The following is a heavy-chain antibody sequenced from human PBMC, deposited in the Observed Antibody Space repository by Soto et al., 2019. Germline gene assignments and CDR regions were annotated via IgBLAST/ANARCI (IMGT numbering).Heavy chain of an antibody. CDR2: INADGSGI. CDR3: AKSFGGNDY. J-gene: IGHJ4*02. V-gene: IGHV3-74*01. CDR1: GFTFSNYW. D-gene: IGHD2-15*01. Sequence: PVGSLRLSCAASGFTFSNYWMHWVRQAPGKGLVWVSRINADGSGITYADSVKGRFTISRDNAKNTLYLQMNSLRDEDTAVYYCAKSFGGNDYWGQGTLVTVSS.